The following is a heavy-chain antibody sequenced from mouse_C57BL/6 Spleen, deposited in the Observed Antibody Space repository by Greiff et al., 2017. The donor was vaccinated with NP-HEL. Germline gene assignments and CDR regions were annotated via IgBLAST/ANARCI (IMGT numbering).Heavy chain of an antibody. V-gene: IGHV1-52*01. CDR3: ARRGGSSSYWYFDV. J-gene: IGHJ1*03. D-gene: IGHD1-1*01. CDR2: IDPSDSET. Sequence: QVQLQQPGAELVRPGSSVKLSCKASGYTFTSYWMHWVKQRPIQGLEWIGNIDPSDSETHYNQKFKDKATLTVDKSSSTAYMQLSSLTSEDSAVYYGARRGGSSSYWYFDVWGTGTTVTVSS. CDR1: GYTFTSYW.